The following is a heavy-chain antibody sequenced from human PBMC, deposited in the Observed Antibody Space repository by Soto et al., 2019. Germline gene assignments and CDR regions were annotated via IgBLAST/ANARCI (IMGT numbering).Heavy chain of an antibody. CDR3: AREAATGYSEDWFDP. V-gene: IGHV1-18*01. J-gene: IGHJ5*02. CDR2: ISAYNGNT. CDR1: GYTFTSYG. Sequence: ASVKVSCKASGYTFTSYGISWVRQAPGQGLEWMGWISAYNGNTNYAQKLQGRVTMTTDTSTSTAYMELRSLRSDDTAVYYCAREAATGYSEDWFDPWGQGTLVTVSS. D-gene: IGHD4-4*01.